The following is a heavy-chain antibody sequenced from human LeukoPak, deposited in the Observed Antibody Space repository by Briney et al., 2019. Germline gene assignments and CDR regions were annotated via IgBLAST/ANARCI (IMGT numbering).Heavy chain of an antibody. V-gene: IGHV5-51*01. CDR2: IYPGDSDI. D-gene: IGHD3-10*01. J-gene: IGHJ4*02. Sequence: ECMGIIYPGDSDIRYSPSFQGQVTISADKSLSTAYLQWSSLQASDTAIYYCARGEGPFRFDYWGQGTLVTVSS. CDR3: ARGEGPFRFDY.